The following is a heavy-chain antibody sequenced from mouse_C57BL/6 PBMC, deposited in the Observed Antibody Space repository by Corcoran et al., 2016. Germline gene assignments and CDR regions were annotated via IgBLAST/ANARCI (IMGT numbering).Heavy chain of an antibody. J-gene: IGHJ3*01. CDR3: AGLYYGSSSPFAY. D-gene: IGHD1-1*01. Sequence: EVQLQQSVAELVRPGASVKLSCTASGFNIKNTYMHWVKQRPEQGLEWIGRIDPANGNTKYAPKFQGKATITADTSSNTAYLQLSSLTSEDTAIYYCAGLYYGSSSPFAYWGQGTLVTVSA. V-gene: IGHV14-3*01. CDR1: GFNIKNTY. CDR2: IDPANGNT.